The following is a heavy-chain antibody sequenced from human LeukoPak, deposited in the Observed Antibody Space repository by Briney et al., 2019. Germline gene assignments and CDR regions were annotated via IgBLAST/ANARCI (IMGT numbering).Heavy chain of an antibody. J-gene: IGHJ4*02. CDR1: GYTFTGYY. V-gene: IGHV1-2*06. D-gene: IGHD3-22*01. CDR2: INPNSGGT. Sequence: ASVKVSCKASGYTFTGYYMHWVRQAPGQGLEWMGRINPNSGGTNYAQKFQGRVTMIRDTSISTAYMELSRLRSDDTAVYYCARVVPLYYYDSSGGYWGQGTLVTVSS. CDR3: ARVVPLYYYDSSGGY.